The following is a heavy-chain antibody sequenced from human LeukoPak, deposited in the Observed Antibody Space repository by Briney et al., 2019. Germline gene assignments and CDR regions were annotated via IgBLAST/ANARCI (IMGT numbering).Heavy chain of an antibody. CDR2: IIPILGIA. Sequence: SVKVSCKASGGTFSSYTISWVRQAPGQGLEWMGRIIPILGIANYAQKFQGRVTITADKSTSTAYMELSSLRSEDTAVYYCARGPYYYDSSGNQIDYWGQGTLVTVSS. CDR1: GGTFSSYT. J-gene: IGHJ4*02. V-gene: IGHV1-69*02. D-gene: IGHD3-22*01. CDR3: ARGPYYYDSSGNQIDY.